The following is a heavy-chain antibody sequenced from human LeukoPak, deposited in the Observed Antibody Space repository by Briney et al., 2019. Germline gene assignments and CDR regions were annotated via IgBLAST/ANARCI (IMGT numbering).Heavy chain of an antibody. J-gene: IGHJ3*02. V-gene: IGHV1-18*01. CDR2: ISAKNGNT. CDR1: GYTFIIYG. D-gene: IGHD5-12*01. CDR3: ASGTVASMDI. Sequence: ASVKVSCKASGYTFIIYGISWVRQAPGQGLEWMGRISAKNGNTIYAQKLQGRVTMTADTSTTTAYMELSSLSSEDTAVYYCASGTVASMDIWGQGTMVTVSS.